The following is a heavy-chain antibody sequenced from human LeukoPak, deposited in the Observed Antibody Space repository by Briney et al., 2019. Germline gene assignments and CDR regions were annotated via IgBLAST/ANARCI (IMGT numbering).Heavy chain of an antibody. D-gene: IGHD3-22*01. CDR1: GYSFTSYW. J-gene: IGHJ4*02. Sequence: GESLRISCKGSGYSFTSYWISWVRQMPGKGLEWMGRIDPSDSYTNYSPSFQGHVTISADKSISTAYLQWSSLKASDTAMYYCARASGYYESSGCYDYWGQGTLVTVSS. CDR2: IDPSDSYT. V-gene: IGHV5-10-1*01. CDR3: ARASGYYESSGCYDY.